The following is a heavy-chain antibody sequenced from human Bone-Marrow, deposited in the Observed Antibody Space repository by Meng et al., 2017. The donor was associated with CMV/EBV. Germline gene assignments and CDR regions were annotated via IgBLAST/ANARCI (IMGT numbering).Heavy chain of an antibody. CDR2: IYPGDSET. CDR1: GYRVTDYW. CDR3: ARRAGLTYEY. D-gene: IGHD3/OR15-3a*01. Sequence: ISCKGSGYRVTDYWIGSVRQMPGKGLEWMRIIYPGDSETKYSPSFQGQVTISADKSISTAYVQWSRLKASDTAMYYCARRAGLTYEYWGQGTLVTVSS. V-gene: IGHV5-51*01. J-gene: IGHJ4*02.